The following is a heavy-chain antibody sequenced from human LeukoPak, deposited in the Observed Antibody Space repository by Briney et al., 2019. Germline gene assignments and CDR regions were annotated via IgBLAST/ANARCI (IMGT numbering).Heavy chain of an antibody. V-gene: IGHV4-4*02. Sequence: PSETLPLTCGVSGGYLSSSNWRSWVRHPPGKGLEWIGEIYHSGRTNHNPSLKSRVTMSVDKSKNQFSLKLSSVTAADTAVYYCARDLGAVAGSGGAYYFDYWGQGTLVTVSS. D-gene: IGHD6-19*01. CDR3: ARDLGAVAGSGGAYYFDY. CDR1: GGYLSSSNW. J-gene: IGHJ4*02. CDR2: IYHSGRT.